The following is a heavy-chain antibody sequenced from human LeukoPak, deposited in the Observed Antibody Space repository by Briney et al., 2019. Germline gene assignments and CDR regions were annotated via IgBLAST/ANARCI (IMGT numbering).Heavy chain of an antibody. J-gene: IGHJ4*02. CDR1: GGSISSGSYY. Sequence: SETLSLTCTVSGGSISSGSYYWSWIRQPAGKGLEWIGRIYTSGSTNYNPSLKSRVTISVDTSKNQFSLKLSSVTAADTAVYYCAVQVVGFTYMVFDYWGQGTLVTVSS. CDR2: IYTSGST. CDR3: AVQVVGFTYMVFDY. D-gene: IGHD1-26*01. V-gene: IGHV4-61*02.